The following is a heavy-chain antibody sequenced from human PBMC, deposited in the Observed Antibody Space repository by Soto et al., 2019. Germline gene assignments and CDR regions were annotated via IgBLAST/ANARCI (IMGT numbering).Heavy chain of an antibody. V-gene: IGHV3-30*18. J-gene: IGHJ4*02. Sequence: GGSLRLSCAASGFTFSSYGMHWVRQAPGKGLEWVAVISYDGSNKYYADSVKGRFTISRDNSKNTLYLQMNSLRAEDTAVFYCAKTSDSGSFYVNFDYWGQGTLVTVSS. CDR2: ISYDGSNK. CDR3: AKTSDSGSFYVNFDY. D-gene: IGHD3-10*01. CDR1: GFTFSSYG.